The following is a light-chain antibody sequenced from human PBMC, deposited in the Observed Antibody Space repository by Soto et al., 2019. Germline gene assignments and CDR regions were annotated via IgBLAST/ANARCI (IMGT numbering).Light chain of an antibody. V-gene: IGKV3-15*01. CDR3: QQYNNWSRT. CDR1: QSVSSSH. CDR2: GAS. Sequence: EIVLTQSPGTLSLSPGERATLSCGASQSVSSSHFAWYQQKPGQAPRLLIYGASTRATGIPARFSGSGSGTEFTLTINSLQSEDFAVYYCQQYNNWSRTFGQGTKVDIK. J-gene: IGKJ1*01.